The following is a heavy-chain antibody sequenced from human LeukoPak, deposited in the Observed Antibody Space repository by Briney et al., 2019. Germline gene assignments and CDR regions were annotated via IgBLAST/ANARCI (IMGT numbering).Heavy chain of an antibody. CDR2: ISYDGSNK. V-gene: IGHV3-30-3*01. CDR1: GFTFSSYA. D-gene: IGHD3-22*01. Sequence: GGSLRLSCAASGFTFSSYAMHWVRQAPGKGLEWVAVISYDGSNKYYADSVKGRFTISRDNSKNTLYLQMNSLRAEDTAVYYCAREGQAYDSSGYYYPLDYXXXGXLVTVSS. J-gene: IGHJ4*02. CDR3: AREGQAYDSSGYYYPLDY.